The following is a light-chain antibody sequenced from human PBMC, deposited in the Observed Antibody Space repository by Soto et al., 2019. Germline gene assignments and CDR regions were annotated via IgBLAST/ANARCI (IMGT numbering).Light chain of an antibody. V-gene: IGKV3D-15*01. Sequence: EIVMTQSPATLSVSPGERATLSCRASQSVNIYLAWYQQKPGQAPRLLIFGASSRATGIPARFSGSGSGRAFNLTISSLQSEDFAVYFCQQYDDWLRLTFGGGTKVEIK. J-gene: IGKJ4*01. CDR1: QSVNIY. CDR2: GAS. CDR3: QQYDDWLRLT.